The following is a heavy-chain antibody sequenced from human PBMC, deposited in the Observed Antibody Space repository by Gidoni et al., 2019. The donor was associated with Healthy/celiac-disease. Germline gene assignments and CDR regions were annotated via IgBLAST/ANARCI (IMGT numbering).Heavy chain of an antibody. Sequence: EVQLVESGGGLVKPGGSLRLSCAASGFTFSNAWMSWVRQAPGKGLEWVGRIKSKTDGGTTDYAAPVKGRFTISRDDSKNTLYLQMNSLKTEDTAVYYCTTSHPGDGYNPVFDYWGQGTLVTVSS. V-gene: IGHV3-15*01. CDR1: GFTFSNAW. D-gene: IGHD5-12*01. J-gene: IGHJ4*02. CDR2: IKSKTDGGTT. CDR3: TTSHPGDGYNPVFDY.